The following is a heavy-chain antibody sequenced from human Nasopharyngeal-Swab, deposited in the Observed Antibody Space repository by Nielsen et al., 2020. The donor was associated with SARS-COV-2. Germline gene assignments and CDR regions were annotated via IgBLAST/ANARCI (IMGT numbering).Heavy chain of an antibody. V-gene: IGHV3-23*01. J-gene: IGHJ6*03. Sequence: WIRQPPGKGLEWVSAISGSGGSTYYADSVKGRFTISRDNSKNTLYLQMNSLRAEDTDVYYCAKGYGSGSYLYYYYYYMDVWGKGTTVTVSS. CDR2: ISGSGGST. D-gene: IGHD3-10*01. CDR3: AKGYGSGSYLYYYYYYMDV.